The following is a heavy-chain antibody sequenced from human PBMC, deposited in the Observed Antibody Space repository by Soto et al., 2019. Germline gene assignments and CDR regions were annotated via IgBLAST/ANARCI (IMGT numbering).Heavy chain of an antibody. CDR3: AREGATRRPSRPAIGWLEC. CDR1: GYTFSGYH. Sequence: ASVKVSCKASGYTFSGYHMHWVRQAPGQGLEWMGWINVYNGETNIAQKFQGRVAMTRDTSITTAYVELSRLRFDDTAVYFCAREGATRRPSRPAIGWLECWGQGTLVTVSS. V-gene: IGHV1-2*02. J-gene: IGHJ4*02. D-gene: IGHD2-2*02. CDR2: INVYNGET.